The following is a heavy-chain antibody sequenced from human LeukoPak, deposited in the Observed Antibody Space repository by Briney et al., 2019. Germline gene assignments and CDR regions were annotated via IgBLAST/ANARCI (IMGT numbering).Heavy chain of an antibody. CDR2: ISGSGDTT. CDR1: GFTFNIYA. J-gene: IGHJ4*02. Sequence: GGSLRLSCAASGFTFNIYAMSWVRQAPGKGLEWVSAISGSGDTTYYADSVKGRFTISRDNSKNTLYLQMNGLRAEDTAVYYCAKAAPSTVVTGGYFDYWGQGTLVTVSS. CDR3: AKAAPSTVVTGGYFDY. D-gene: IGHD4-23*01. V-gene: IGHV3-23*01.